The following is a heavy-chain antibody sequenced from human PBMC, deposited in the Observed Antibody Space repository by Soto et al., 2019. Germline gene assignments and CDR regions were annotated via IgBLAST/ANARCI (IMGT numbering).Heavy chain of an antibody. CDR2: IDPRDSET. Sequence: GESLKISCEGSGYNFTNFWIHWVRQLPGKGLEWMGRIDPRDSETNYSPSFQGQVIISADKSIRTAYLQWSSLKASDTAIYYCARQSGMDVWGQGTTVTVSS. D-gene: IGHD5-12*01. CDR3: ARQSGMDV. CDR1: GYNFTNFW. V-gene: IGHV5-51*01. J-gene: IGHJ6*02.